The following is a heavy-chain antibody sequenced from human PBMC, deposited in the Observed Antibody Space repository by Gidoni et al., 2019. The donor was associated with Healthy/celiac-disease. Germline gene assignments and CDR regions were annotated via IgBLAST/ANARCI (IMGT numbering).Heavy chain of an antibody. J-gene: IGHJ1*01. CDR3: ARPSLVREYFQH. V-gene: IGHV3-33*01. D-gene: IGHD6-13*01. CDR1: GFTFSSYG. Sequence: QVQLVESGGGVVQPGRSLRLSCAASGFTFSSYGMHWVRQAPGKGLEWVAVIWYDGSNKYYADSVKGRFTISRDNSKNTLYLQMNSLRAEDTAVYYCARPSLVREYFQHWGQGTLVTVSS. CDR2: IWYDGSNK.